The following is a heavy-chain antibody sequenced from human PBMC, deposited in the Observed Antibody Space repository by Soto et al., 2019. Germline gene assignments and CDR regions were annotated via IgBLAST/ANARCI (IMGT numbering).Heavy chain of an antibody. D-gene: IGHD2-15*01. CDR3: ARDKGYCSGASCPDFDY. Sequence: QVQLVQSGAEVKKPGSSVKVSCKASGGTLSSYTFSWVRQAPGQGLEWMGRIIPNLGITNYAQKFQGRITIIVDKSTNTAYMELSSLRSEDTAVYYCARDKGYCSGASCPDFDYWGQGTLVTVSS. CDR1: GGTLSSYT. CDR2: IIPNLGIT. V-gene: IGHV1-69*08. J-gene: IGHJ4*02.